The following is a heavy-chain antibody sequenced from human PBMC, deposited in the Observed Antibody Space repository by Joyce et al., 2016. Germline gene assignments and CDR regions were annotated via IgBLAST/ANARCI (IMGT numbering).Heavy chain of an antibody. CDR2: INPDTGDT. CDR3: ARGPMPPYAFDV. Sequence: SGAEVKKPGASVKVSCKASGYSFSDSYIHWVRQAPGQGLQWMGRINPDTGDTIYAQKFQGRVTLTRDTFISTVYMEVSRLRSDDTAVYFCARGPMPPYAFDVWGQGTLVTVST. V-gene: IGHV1-2*06. CDR1: GYSFSDSY. D-gene: IGHD2-2*01. J-gene: IGHJ3*01.